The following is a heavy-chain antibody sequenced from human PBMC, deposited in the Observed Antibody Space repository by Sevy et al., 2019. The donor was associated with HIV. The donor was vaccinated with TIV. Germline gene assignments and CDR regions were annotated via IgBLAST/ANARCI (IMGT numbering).Heavy chain of an antibody. CDR2: IWYDGSNK. CDR1: GFTFSSYG. D-gene: IGHD3-22*01. V-gene: IGHV3-33*01. J-gene: IGHJ3*02. CDR3: ARVRYYDSRGAFDI. Sequence: GALRLSCAASGFTFSSYGMHWVRQAPGKGLEWVAVIWYDGSNKYYADSVKGRFTISRDNSKNMLYLQMNSLRAEDTAVYYCARVRYYDSRGAFDIWGQGTMVTVSS.